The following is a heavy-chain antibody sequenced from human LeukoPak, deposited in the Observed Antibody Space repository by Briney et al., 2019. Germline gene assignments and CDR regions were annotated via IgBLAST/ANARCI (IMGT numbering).Heavy chain of an antibody. D-gene: IGHD2-21*02. CDR2: IWYDGSNK. Sequence: GGSLRLSCAASGFTFSSYGMHWVRQAPGKGLEWVAVIWYDGSNKYYADSVKGRFTISRDNSKNTLYLQMNSLRAEDTAVYYCAKDLGYCGGDCYSFIDYWGQGTLVTVFS. V-gene: IGHV3-33*06. J-gene: IGHJ4*02. CDR1: GFTFSSYG. CDR3: AKDLGYCGGDCYSFIDY.